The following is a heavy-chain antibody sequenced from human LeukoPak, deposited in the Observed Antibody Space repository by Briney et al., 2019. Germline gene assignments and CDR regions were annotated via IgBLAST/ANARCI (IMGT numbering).Heavy chain of an antibody. D-gene: IGHD3-16*01. CDR2: ISSSGSTI. J-gene: IGHJ6*03. Sequence: PGGSLRLSCAASGFTFSDYYMSWIRQAPGKGLEWVSYISSSGSTIYYADSVKGRFTISRDSAKNSLYLQMNSLRAEDTAVYYCARAALGYYYYYMDVWGKGTTVTVSS. CDR1: GFTFSDYY. CDR3: ARAALGYYYYYMDV. V-gene: IGHV3-11*04.